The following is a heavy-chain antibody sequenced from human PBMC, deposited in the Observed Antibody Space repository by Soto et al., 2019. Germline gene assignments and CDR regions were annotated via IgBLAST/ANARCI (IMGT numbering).Heavy chain of an antibody. J-gene: IGHJ4*02. CDR2: ISYDGSNK. CDR3: AGDPVAGTGVMGDS. V-gene: IGHV3-30-3*01. D-gene: IGHD6-19*01. Sequence: GGSLRLSCAASGFTFSSYAMHWVRQAPGKGLEWVAVISYDGSNKYYANSVKGRFTISRDNSKNTLYLQMNSLRAEDTAVYYWAGDPVAGTGVMGDSWGQGTLVTVSS. CDR1: GFTFSSYA.